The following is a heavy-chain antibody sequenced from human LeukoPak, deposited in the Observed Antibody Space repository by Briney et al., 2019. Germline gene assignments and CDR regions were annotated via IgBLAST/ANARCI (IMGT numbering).Heavy chain of an antibody. V-gene: IGHV1-69*01. CDR3: ARDLYYYDSSGTFAY. J-gene: IGHJ4*02. CDR1: GGTFSSYA. CDR2: IIPIFGTA. D-gene: IGHD3-22*01. Sequence: SVKVSCKASGGTFSSYAISWVRQAPGQGLEWMGGIIPIFGTANYAQKFQGRVTITADESTSTAYMELSSLRSEDTAVYYCARDLYYYDSSGTFAYWGQGTLVTVSS.